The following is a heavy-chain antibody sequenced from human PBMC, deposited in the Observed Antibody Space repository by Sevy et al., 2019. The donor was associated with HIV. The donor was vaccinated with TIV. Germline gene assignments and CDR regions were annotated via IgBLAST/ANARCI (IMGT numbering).Heavy chain of an antibody. CDR2: IHYSGST. D-gene: IGHD3-10*01. J-gene: IGHJ4*02. V-gene: IGHV4-39*02. CDR3: ANRGRGCYFYFEL. CDR1: GGSFSTSYY. Sequence: SETLSLTCTVSGGSFSTSYYWGWVRQPPGKGPEWIGCIHYSGSTYYNPSLKSRVSISVDTSKNSFSLKLSSVTAADTAVYYCANRGRGCYFYFELWGQGTLVTVSS.